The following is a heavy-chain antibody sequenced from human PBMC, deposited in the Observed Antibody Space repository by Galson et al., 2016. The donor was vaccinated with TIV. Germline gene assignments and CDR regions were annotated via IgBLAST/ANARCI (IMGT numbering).Heavy chain of an antibody. CDR3: ARDYFGSGSIYCFDY. D-gene: IGHD3-10*01. J-gene: IGHJ4*02. V-gene: IGHV1-18*01. Sequence: SVKVSCKASGYTLSRYGLTWLRQAPGQGLEWVGWISGVNGNTYYAQKFQGRVAITTDMSTSTAYMQVRSLRSDDTAVYFCARDYFGSGSIYCFDYWGQGTPVIVSS. CDR2: ISGVNGNT. CDR1: GYTLSRYG.